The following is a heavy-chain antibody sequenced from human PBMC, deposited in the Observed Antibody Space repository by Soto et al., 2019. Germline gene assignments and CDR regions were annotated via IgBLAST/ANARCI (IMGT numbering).Heavy chain of an antibody. CDR1: GYTFTSYD. CDR2: MNPNSGNT. D-gene: IGHD6-6*01. J-gene: IGHJ5*02. CDR3: ARGLIAARPEWFDL. Sequence: ASVKVSCKASGYTFTSYDINWVRQATGQGLEWMGWMNPNSGNTGYAQKFQGRVTMTRNTSISTAYMELSSLRSEDTAVYYCARGLIAARPEWFDLWGQGTLVTVSS. V-gene: IGHV1-8*01.